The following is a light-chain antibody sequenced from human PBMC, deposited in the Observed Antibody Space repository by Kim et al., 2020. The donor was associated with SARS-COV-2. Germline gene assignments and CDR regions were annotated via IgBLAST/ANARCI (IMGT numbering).Light chain of an antibody. CDR2: GAS. V-gene: IGKV3-15*01. Sequence: SGSPGERATLSCRASQSVSSNLAWYQQKPGQAPRLLIYGASTRATGIPARFSGSGSGTEFTLTISSLQSEDFAVYHCQQYNNWPHTFGQGTKLEI. CDR1: QSVSSN. J-gene: IGKJ2*01. CDR3: QQYNNWPHT.